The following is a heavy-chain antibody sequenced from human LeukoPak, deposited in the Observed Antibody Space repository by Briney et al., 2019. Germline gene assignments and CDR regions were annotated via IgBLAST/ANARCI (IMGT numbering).Heavy chain of an antibody. CDR2: INPNSGGT. CDR3: ARDRSYYDSSGYYSG. V-gene: IGHV1-2*06. CDR1: GYTFTGYY. Sequence: ASVKVSCKAPGYTFTGYYMHWVRQAPGQGLEWMGRINPNSGGTNYAQKFQGRVTMTRDTSISTAYMELSRLRSDDTAVYYCARDRSYYDSSGYYSGWGQGTLVTVSS. D-gene: IGHD3-22*01. J-gene: IGHJ4*02.